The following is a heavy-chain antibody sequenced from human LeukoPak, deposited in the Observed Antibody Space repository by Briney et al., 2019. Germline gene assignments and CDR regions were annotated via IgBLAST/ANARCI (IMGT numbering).Heavy chain of an antibody. CDR2: IYYSGST. J-gene: IGHJ6*03. V-gene: IGHV4-59*01. CDR1: GDSISNFY. D-gene: IGHD3-22*01. CDR3: TRGSIAYYYMDV. Sequence: PSETLSLTCTVSGDSISNFYWSWIRQPPGKGLEWIGNIYYSGSTNYNPSLKSRVTISVDTSKNQFSLKLSSVTAADTAVYYCTRGSIAYYYMDVWGKGTTVTISS.